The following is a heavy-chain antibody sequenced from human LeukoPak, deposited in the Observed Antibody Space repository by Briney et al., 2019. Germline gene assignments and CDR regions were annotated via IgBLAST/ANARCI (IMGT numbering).Heavy chain of an antibody. V-gene: IGHV3-23*01. CDR3: AKGPAMTTVTF. CDR2: ISGSGGST. CDR1: GFTFSSYG. D-gene: IGHD4-17*01. Sequence: GGSLRLSCAASGFTFSSYGMSWVRQAPGKGLEWVSAISGSGGSTYYADSVKGRFTISRDNAKNSLYLQMNSLRAEDTALYYCAKGPAMTTVTFWGQGTLVTVSS. J-gene: IGHJ4*02.